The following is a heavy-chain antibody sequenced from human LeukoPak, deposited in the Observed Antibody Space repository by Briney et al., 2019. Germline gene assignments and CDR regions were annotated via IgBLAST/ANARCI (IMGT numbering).Heavy chain of an antibody. J-gene: IGHJ3*01. V-gene: IGHV1-2*02. D-gene: IGHD4-17*01. Sequence: GASVKVSCKASGYTFTGYHMHWVRQAPGQGLEWVGWINPNSGGTNYAQKFQGRVTMTRDTSITTAYMELSSLRSDDTSVFYCARGDCGDYHDAFDVWGQGTMVTVSS. CDR3: ARGDCGDYHDAFDV. CDR2: INPNSGGT. CDR1: GYTFTGYH.